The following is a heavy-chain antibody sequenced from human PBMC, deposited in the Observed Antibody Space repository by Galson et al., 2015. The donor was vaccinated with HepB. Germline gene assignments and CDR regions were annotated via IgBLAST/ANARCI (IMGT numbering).Heavy chain of an antibody. CDR1: GGSISSSSYY. CDR3: ARPYSSGWYPGLGY. CDR2: IYYSGST. J-gene: IGHJ4*02. Sequence: SETLSLTCTVSGGSISSSSYYWGWIRQPPGKGLEWIGSIYYSGSTYYNPSLKSRVTISVDTSKNQFSLKLSSVTAADTAVYYCARPYSSGWYPGLGYWGQGTLVTVSS. D-gene: IGHD6-19*01. V-gene: IGHV4-39*01.